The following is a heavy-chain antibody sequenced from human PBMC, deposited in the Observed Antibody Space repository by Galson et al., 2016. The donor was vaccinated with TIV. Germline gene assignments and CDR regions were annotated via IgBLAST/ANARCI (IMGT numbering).Heavy chain of an antibody. V-gene: IGHV6-1*01. D-gene: IGHD2-21*02. CDR1: GDSVSSNSA. CDR2: TYYRSKWYT. J-gene: IGHJ6*02. CDR3: ARDLTLPGYYYTGMDV. Sequence: CAISGDSVSSNSAWNWVRQSPSRGLEWLGRTYYRSKWYTDYALSVKSRITINPDTSKNQFSLQLNSMTPEDTTVYYCARDLTLPGYYYTGMDVWGQGPTVTVSS.